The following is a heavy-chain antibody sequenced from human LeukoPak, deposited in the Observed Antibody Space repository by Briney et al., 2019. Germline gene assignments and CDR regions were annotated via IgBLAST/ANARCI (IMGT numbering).Heavy chain of an antibody. CDR1: GFTFSSYG. CDR3: AKGVVGATPLSDY. Sequence: GGSLRLSCAASGFTFSSYGMSWVRQAPGKGLEWVSSISSSSSYIYYADSVKGRFTISRDNAKNSLYLQMNSLRAEDTAVYYCAKGVVGATPLSDYWGQGTLVTVSS. D-gene: IGHD1-26*01. CDR2: ISSSSSYI. V-gene: IGHV3-21*01. J-gene: IGHJ4*02.